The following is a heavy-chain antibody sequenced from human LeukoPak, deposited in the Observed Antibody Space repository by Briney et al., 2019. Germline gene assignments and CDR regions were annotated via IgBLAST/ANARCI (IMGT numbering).Heavy chain of an antibody. CDR1: GDSINSGNYY. V-gene: IGHV4-61*02. Sequence: TPSQTLSLTCTVSGDSINSGNYYWSWIRQPAGQGLEWIGRVYSSGISKYNPSLKSRVIMSVDTSKKQFSLKLTSVTAADTAVYYCARQSDIVPTINAWTSNGDWFDPWGQGTLVTVSS. D-gene: IGHD5-12*01. CDR3: ARQSDIVPTINAWTSNGDWFDP. J-gene: IGHJ5*02. CDR2: VYSSGIS.